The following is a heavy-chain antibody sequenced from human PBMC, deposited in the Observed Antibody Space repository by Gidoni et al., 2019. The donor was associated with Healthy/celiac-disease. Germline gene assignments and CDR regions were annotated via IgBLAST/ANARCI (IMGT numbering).Heavy chain of an antibody. CDR3: ARRLYKDYGGKDAFDI. CDR1: GLTLSSHW. J-gene: IGHJ3*02. CDR2: IKQDGSEK. Sequence: EVQLVESGGGLVQPGGSLRLSCAASGLTLSSHWLSWVRQAPGEGGGWVANIKQDGSEKYYVDSVKGRFTISRDNAKNSLYLQMNSLRAEDTAVYYCARRLYKDYGGKDAFDIWGQGTMVTVSS. D-gene: IGHD4-17*01. V-gene: IGHV3-7*04.